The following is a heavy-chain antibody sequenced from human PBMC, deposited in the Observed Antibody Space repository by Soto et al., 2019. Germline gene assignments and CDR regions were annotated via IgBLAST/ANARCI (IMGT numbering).Heavy chain of an antibody. CDR1: NGSISSPIYY. CDR2: IHQTGST. J-gene: IGHJ5*02. Sequence: ETLSLTCTVSNGSISSPIYYWGWIRQPPGKGLEWIGSIHQTGSTYYNPSLQGRVTISVDTSKNQFSLKLSSVTAADTAMYFCAGRSSLASVQLFFREISNYNWIDPSGQGTLVTVSS. D-gene: IGHD1-1*01. V-gene: IGHV4-39*01. CDR3: AGRSSLASVQLFFREISNYNWIDP.